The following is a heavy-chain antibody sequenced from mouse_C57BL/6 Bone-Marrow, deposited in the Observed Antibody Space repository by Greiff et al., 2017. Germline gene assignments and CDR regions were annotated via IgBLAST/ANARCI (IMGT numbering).Heavy chain of an antibody. CDR1: GFTFSSYT. CDR3: ARHGVFAY. J-gene: IGHJ3*01. CDR2: ISGGGGNT. V-gene: IGHV5-9*01. Sequence: EVKLMESGGGLVKPGGSLKLSCAASGFTFSSYTMSWVRQTPEKRLEWVATISGGGGNTYYPDSVKGRVTISRDNAKNTMYLQVSSLRSEDTALYYCARHGVFAYWGQGTLVTVSA.